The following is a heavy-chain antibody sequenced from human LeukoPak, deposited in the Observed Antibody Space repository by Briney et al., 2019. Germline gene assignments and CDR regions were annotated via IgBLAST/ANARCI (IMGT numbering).Heavy chain of an antibody. CDR3: AREHTIAATGTHWFAP. Sequence: GGSLRLSCAASGFTFSSYWMSWVRQAPGKGLEWVANIKQDGSEKYYVDSVKGRFTISRDSSRNTLYLQMDSLRAEDTAVYYCAREHTIAATGTHWFAPWGQGTLVTVSS. CDR1: GFTFSSYW. D-gene: IGHD6-13*01. V-gene: IGHV3-7*01. J-gene: IGHJ5*02. CDR2: IKQDGSEK.